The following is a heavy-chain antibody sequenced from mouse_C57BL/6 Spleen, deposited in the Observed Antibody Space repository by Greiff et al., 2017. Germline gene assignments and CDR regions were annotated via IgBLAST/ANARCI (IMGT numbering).Heavy chain of an antibody. D-gene: IGHD2-3*01. CDR2: IYPRSGNT. CDR1: GYTFTSYG. V-gene: IGHV1-81*01. Sequence: QVQLKQSGAELARPGASVKLSCKASGYTFTSYGISWVKQRTGQGLEWIGEIYPRSGNTYYNEKFKGKATLTADKSSSTAYMELRSLTSEDSAVYFCARRGSDGYGYYAMDYWGQGTSVTVSS. J-gene: IGHJ4*01. CDR3: ARRGSDGYGYYAMDY.